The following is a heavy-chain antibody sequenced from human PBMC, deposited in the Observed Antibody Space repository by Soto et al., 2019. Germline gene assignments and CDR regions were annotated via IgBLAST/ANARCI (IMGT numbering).Heavy chain of an antibody. J-gene: IGHJ4*02. D-gene: IGHD6-13*01. V-gene: IGHV3-33*01. CDR2: IWYDGSNK. Sequence: SLRLSWSGAGFAFSSYGIHWVSQGAGKGLEWVAVIWYDGSNKYYADSVKGRFTISRDNSKNTLYLQMNSLRAEDTAVYYCARDGSSSLYYFDYWGQRTLVTVSS. CDR1: GFAFSSYG. CDR3: ARDGSSSLYYFDY.